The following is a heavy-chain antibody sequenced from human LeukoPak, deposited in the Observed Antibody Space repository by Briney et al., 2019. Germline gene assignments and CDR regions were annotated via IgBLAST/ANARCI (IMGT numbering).Heavy chain of an antibody. Sequence: PGGSLRLSCAASGLNFNDYDMDWVRQAPGKGPEWVAVIWDDGSNKYYAESVKGRFTISRDISKNMLYLQMNGLRVEDTAVYYCARERGGQDWDFDLWGRGTLVTVSS. CDR2: IWDDGSNK. CDR1: GLNFNDYD. D-gene: IGHD3-10*01. CDR3: ARERGGQDWDFDL. J-gene: IGHJ2*01. V-gene: IGHV3-33*01.